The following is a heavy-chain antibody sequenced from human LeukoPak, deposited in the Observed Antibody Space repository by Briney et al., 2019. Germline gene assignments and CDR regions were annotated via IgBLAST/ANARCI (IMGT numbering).Heavy chain of an antibody. Sequence: GGCLRLSCAASGFTFSSHDMHWVRHAPGKGLEWVSAIGTAGDTYYPGSVKGRFTISRENAKNSLYLQMNSLRAGDTAVYFCARAYSGLYRRTYYSALDVWGQGTTVTVSS. D-gene: IGHD3-16*01. V-gene: IGHV3-13*04. CDR1: GFTFSSHD. J-gene: IGHJ6*02. CDR3: ARAYSGLYRRTYYSALDV. CDR2: IGTAGDT.